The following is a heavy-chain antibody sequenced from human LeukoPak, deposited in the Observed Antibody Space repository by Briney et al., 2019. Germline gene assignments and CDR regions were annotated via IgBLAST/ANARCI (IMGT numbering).Heavy chain of an antibody. CDR3: AREDGYQKNGGYYYYMDV. CDR1: GYTFTSYD. CDR2: MNPNSGNT. V-gene: IGHV1-8*03. Sequence: ASVKVSCKASGYTFTSYDINWVRQATGQGLEWMGWMNPNSGNTGYAQKFQGRVTITRNTSISTAYMELSSLRSEDTAVYYCAREDGYQKNGGYYYYMDVWGKGTTVTISS. D-gene: IGHD5-24*01. J-gene: IGHJ6*03.